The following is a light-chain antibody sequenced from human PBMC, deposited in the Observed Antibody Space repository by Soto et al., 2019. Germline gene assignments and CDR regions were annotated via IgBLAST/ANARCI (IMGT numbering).Light chain of an antibody. J-gene: IGLJ3*02. Sequence: QSALTQPASVSGSPGQSITISCTGTSSDIGGYNFVSWYQQYPGKAPTLLIYEVNNRPSGVSHRFSGSKSGNTASLTISGLQAEDEADYYCCAYAGSGTVVFGGGTKVTVL. V-gene: IGLV2-23*02. CDR2: EVN. CDR1: SSDIGGYNF. CDR3: CAYAGSGTVV.